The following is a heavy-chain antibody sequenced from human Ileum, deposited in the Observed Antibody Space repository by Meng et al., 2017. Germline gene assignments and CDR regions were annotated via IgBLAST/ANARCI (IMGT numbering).Heavy chain of an antibody. CDR3: AHSPQGYFDY. J-gene: IGHJ4*02. Sequence: QITLKEAGASLVKATQTRTLTCNFSGFSLATSGVSVAWIRQPPGEALEWLALIYWDDDKRYSPSLKNRLAITKDTSKNQVVLTMTNMDPMDTGTYYCAHSPQGYFDYWGPGTLVTVSS. CDR2: IYWDDDK. CDR1: GFSLATSGVS. V-gene: IGHV2-5*02.